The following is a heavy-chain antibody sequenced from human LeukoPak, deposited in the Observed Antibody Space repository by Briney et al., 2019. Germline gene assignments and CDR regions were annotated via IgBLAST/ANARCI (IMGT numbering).Heavy chain of an antibody. J-gene: IGHJ3*02. Sequence: GGSLSLSCAASGFTFSSYCMHWVRQAPGKGLVWVSRINSDGSSTSYADSVKGRFTISRDNSKNTLYLQMNSLRAEDTAVYYCAKDYDFWSGYYTGAFDIWGQGTMVTVSS. CDR3: AKDYDFWSGYYTGAFDI. CDR2: INSDGSST. D-gene: IGHD3-3*01. V-gene: IGHV3-74*01. CDR1: GFTFSSYC.